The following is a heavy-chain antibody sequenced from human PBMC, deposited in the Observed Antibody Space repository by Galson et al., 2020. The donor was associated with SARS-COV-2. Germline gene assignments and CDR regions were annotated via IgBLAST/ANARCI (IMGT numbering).Heavy chain of an antibody. D-gene: IGHD6-25*01. V-gene: IGHV1-2*02. CDR2: INPNSGGT. J-gene: IGHJ4*02. CDR1: GYTFTDYN. CDR3: ARRNTNGWRFDY. Sequence: ASVKVSCKASGYTFTDYNIHWVRQVPGQRLEWMGWINPNSGGTNSAQMFQGRVTMTSDTSITTAYMELSRLTSDDVAVYYCARRNTNGWRFDYWGQGTLVTVSS.